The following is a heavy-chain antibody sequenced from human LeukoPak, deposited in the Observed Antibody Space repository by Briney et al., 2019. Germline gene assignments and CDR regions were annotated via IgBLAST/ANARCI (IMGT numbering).Heavy chain of an antibody. CDR1: GFTFSSYE. D-gene: IGHD3-22*01. CDR3: ASNRGDYYDNSGYHSFDH. CDR2: ISSSGGTI. V-gene: IGHV3-48*03. Sequence: GGSLRLSCAASGFTFSSYEMNWVRQAPGKGLEWISYISSSGGTIYYSDSLKGRLTISRDNAKNSLYLQMNSLRAEDTAVYYCASNRGDYYDNSGYHSFDHWGQGTLVTVSS. J-gene: IGHJ4*02.